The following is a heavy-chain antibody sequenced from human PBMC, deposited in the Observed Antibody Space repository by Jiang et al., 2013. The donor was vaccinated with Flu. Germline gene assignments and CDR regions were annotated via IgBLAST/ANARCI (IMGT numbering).Heavy chain of an antibody. Sequence: VQLLESGGGVVQPGRSLRLSCAASGFTFSSYGMHWVRQAPGKGLEWVAVIWYDGSNKYYADSVKGRFTISRDNSKNTLYLQMNSLRAEDTAVYYCARGYYDSSGYYEVGEQKDFDYWGQGTLVTVSS. D-gene: IGHD3-22*01. J-gene: IGHJ4*02. V-gene: IGHV3-33*01. CDR2: IWYDGSNK. CDR1: GFTFSSYG. CDR3: ARGYYDSSGYYEVGEQKDFDY.